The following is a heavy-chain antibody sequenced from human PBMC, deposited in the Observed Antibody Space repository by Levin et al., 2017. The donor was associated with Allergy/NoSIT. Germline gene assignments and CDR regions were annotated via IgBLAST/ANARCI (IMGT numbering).Heavy chain of an antibody. V-gene: IGHV4-59*08. CDR3: ARGYCGGDCYHLPNWYFDL. CDR2: IYYSGST. D-gene: IGHD2-21*02. CDR1: GGSISSYY. J-gene: IGHJ2*01. Sequence: SQTLSLTCTVSGGSISSYYWSWIRQPPGKGLEWIGYIYYSGSTNYNPSLKSRVTISVDTSKNQFSLKLSSVTAADTAVYYCARGYCGGDCYHLPNWYFDLWGRGTLVTVSS.